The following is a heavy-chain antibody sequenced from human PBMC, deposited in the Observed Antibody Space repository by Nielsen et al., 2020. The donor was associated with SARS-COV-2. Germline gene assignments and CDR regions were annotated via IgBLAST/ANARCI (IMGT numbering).Heavy chain of an antibody. D-gene: IGHD2-21*02. Sequence: GESLKISCQGSGYSFSNFWISWVRQMPGKGLEWVGRIDPDGSLTNYGPSFQGHVTISADKYINTAYLQWNSLKASDSAMYYCARGDWVPRQYYYMDVWGKGTTVTVSS. V-gene: IGHV5-10-1*01. CDR2: IDPDGSLT. CDR1: GYSFSNFW. CDR3: ARGDWVPRQYYYMDV. J-gene: IGHJ6*04.